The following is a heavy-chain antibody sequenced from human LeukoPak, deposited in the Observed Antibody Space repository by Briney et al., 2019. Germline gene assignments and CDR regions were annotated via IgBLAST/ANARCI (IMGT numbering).Heavy chain of an antibody. CDR3: ARLGRWYDTHGLEAFDI. V-gene: IGHV1-18*01. CDR2: ISAYNGNT. J-gene: IGHJ3*02. D-gene: IGHD4-23*01. CDR1: GYTFTSYG. Sequence: GASVKVSCKASGYTFTSYGISWVRQAPGQGLEWMGWISAYNGNTNYAQKLQGRVTMTTDTSTSTAYMELRSLRSDDTAVYYCARLGRWYDTHGLEAFDIWGQGTMVTVSS.